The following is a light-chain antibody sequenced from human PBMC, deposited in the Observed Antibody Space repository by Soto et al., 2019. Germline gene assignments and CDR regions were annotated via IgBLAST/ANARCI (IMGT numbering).Light chain of an antibody. V-gene: IGKV1-5*01. Sequence: DIQMTQSPSTLSASVGDRVTITCRASQSISSWLAWYQQKPGKAPKVLIYDASSLESGVPSRFSGSGSGTEFTLTCSSLQPDDFATYYCQQLNSYPHTFGPGTKVDIK. CDR1: QSISSW. CDR2: DAS. CDR3: QQLNSYPHT. J-gene: IGKJ3*01.